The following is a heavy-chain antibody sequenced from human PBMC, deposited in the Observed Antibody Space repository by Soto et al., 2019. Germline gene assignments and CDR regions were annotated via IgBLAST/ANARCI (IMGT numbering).Heavy chain of an antibody. CDR3: AREGEYSSSSIYYGMDV. V-gene: IGHV1-69*13. J-gene: IGHJ6*02. D-gene: IGHD6-6*01. CDR2: IIPIFGTA. Sequence: SVTVSCKASGGTFSSYAISWVRQAPGQGLEWMGGIIPIFGTANYAQKFQGRVTITADESTSTAYMELSSLRSEDTAVYYCAREGEYSSSSIYYGMDVWGQGTTVTVSS. CDR1: GGTFSSYA.